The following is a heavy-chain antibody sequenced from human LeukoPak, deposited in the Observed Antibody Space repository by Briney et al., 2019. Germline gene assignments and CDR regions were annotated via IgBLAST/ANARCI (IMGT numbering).Heavy chain of an antibody. D-gene: IGHD3-3*01. J-gene: IGHJ4*02. CDR3: ARVLSAQHDFWSGSLGRIFDY. V-gene: IGHV4-4*07. CDR2: IYTSGST. CDR1: GGSISSYY. Sequence: SETLSLTCTVSGGSISSYYWSWIRQPAGKGLEWIGRIYTSGSTNYNPSLKSRVTISVDTSKNQFSLKLSSVTAADTAVYYCARVLSAQHDFWSGSLGRIFDYWGQGTLVTVSS.